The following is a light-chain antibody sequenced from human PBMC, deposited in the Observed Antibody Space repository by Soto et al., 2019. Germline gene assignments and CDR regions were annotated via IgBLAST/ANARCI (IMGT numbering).Light chain of an antibody. Sequence: QSVLTQPPSASGFLGQSVTISCSGTSSDIGAYKYVAWYQQHPGKAPKVMIYEVSKRPSGVPDRFSGSKSGNTASLTVSGPQAEDEADYFCSPYAGTTPRVSGPGTKVPAL. CDR1: SSDIGAYKY. V-gene: IGLV2-8*01. J-gene: IGLJ1*01. CDR2: EVS. CDR3: SPYAGTTPRV.